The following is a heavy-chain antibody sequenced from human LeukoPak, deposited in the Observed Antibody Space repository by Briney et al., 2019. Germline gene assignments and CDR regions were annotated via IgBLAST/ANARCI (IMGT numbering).Heavy chain of an antibody. J-gene: IGHJ5*01. CDR3: AKDSVYLSGSPNWFDS. CDR1: GFTFSSYS. V-gene: IGHV3-23*01. D-gene: IGHD3-10*01. CDR2: ISNSGAGT. Sequence: PGGSLRLSCAASGFTFSSYSMNWVRQAPGKGLEWVSGISNSGAGTYYADSVKGRFTISRDGSKNTLYLQMNGLRAEDSAVYYCAKDSVYLSGSPNWFDSWGQGTLVTVSS.